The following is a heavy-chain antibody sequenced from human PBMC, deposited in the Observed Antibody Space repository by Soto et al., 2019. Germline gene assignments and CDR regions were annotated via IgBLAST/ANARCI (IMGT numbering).Heavy chain of an antibody. CDR1: GGSISSSSYY. J-gene: IGHJ3*02. CDR3: ARQQLRLLRGAFDI. V-gene: IGHV4-39*01. Sequence: LTCTVSGGSISSSSYYWGWIRQPPGKGLEWIGSIYYSGSTYYNPSLKSRVTISVDTSKNQFSLKLSSVTAADAAVYYCARQQLRLLRGAFDIWGQGTMVTVSS. CDR2: IYYSGST. D-gene: IGHD6-25*01.